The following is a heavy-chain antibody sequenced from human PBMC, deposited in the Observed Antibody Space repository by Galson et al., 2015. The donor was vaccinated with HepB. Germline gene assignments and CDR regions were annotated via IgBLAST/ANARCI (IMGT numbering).Heavy chain of an antibody. CDR1: GGSFSGYY. V-gene: IGHV4-34*01. J-gene: IGHJ3*02. Sequence: ETLSLTCAVYGGSFSGYYWSWIRQPPGKGLEWIGEINHSGSTNYNPSLKSRVTISVDTSKNQFSLKLSSVTAADTAVYYCARIREEDLDAFDIWGQGTMVTVSS. CDR3: ARIREEDLDAFDI. CDR2: INHSGST. D-gene: IGHD2-15*01.